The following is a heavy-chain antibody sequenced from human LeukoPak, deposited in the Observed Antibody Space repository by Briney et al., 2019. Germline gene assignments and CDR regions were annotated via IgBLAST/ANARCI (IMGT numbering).Heavy chain of an antibody. CDR1: GFTLSSYS. Sequence: PGGSLRLSCAASGFTLSSYSMNWVRQAPGKGLEWVSSISSSSSYIYYADSVKGRFTISRDNAKNLLYLQMNSLRAEDTAVYYCARESGEGPAAMTATIYWGQGTLVTVSS. CDR3: ARESGEGPAAMTATIY. D-gene: IGHD2-2*01. V-gene: IGHV3-21*01. CDR2: ISSSSSYI. J-gene: IGHJ4*02.